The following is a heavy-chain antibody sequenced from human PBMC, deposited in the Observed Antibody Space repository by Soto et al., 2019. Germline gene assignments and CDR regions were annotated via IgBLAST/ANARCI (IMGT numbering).Heavy chain of an antibody. D-gene: IGHD1-26*01. V-gene: IGHV4-61*01. CDR1: GGSVSSGSYY. J-gene: IGHJ6*02. CDR2: IYYSGST. CDR3: ARGFVGATREYYYYYGMDV. Sequence: SETLSLTCTVSGGSVSSGSYYWSWIRQPPGKGLEWIGYIYYSGSTNYNPSLKSRVTISVDTSKNQFSLKLSSVTAADTAVYYCARGFVGATREYYYYYGMDVWGQGTTVTVSS.